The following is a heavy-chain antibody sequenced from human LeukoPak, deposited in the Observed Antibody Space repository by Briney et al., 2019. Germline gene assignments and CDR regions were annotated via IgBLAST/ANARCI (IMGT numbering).Heavy chain of an antibody. CDR1: GASISSDY. V-gene: IGHV4-4*09. Sequence: SETLSLTCTVSGASISSDYWSWIRQPPGKGLEWIGYVHGSGSTNYNPSLQSRVTMSLDTSKSQVSLRLSSLTAADTAVYYCARYRRPPYYLDYWGQGTLVTVSS. CDR3: ARYRRPPYYLDY. J-gene: IGHJ4*02. CDR2: VHGSGST. D-gene: IGHD1-26*01.